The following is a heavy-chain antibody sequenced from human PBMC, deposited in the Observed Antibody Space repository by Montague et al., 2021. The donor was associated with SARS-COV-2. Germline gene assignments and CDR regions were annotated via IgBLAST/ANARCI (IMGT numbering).Heavy chain of an antibody. J-gene: IGHJ4*02. Sequence: SETLSLTCSVSGFSISSGFYWAWIRQSPGKGLEWIGPVYHSGSTHYNPSLKGRVTVSIDTSKNQFSLTVTSVTAADTAVYFCARRGYTGSNYFDYWGQGTLVTVSS. CDR2: VYHSGST. CDR3: ARRGYTGSNYFDY. V-gene: IGHV4-38-2*01. CDR1: GFSISSGFY. D-gene: IGHD5-12*01.